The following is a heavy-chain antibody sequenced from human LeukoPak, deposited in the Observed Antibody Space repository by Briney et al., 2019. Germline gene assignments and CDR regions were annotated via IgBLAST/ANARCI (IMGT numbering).Heavy chain of an antibody. V-gene: IGHV4-34*01. CDR3: ARGLAAAGTGY. CDR1: GGPFSGYY. CDR2: INHSGST. J-gene: IGHJ4*02. D-gene: IGHD6-13*01. Sequence: SETLSLTCAVYGGPFSGYYWSWIRQPPGKGLEWIGEINHSGSTNYNPSLKSRVTISVDTSKNQFSLKLSSVTAADTAVYYCARGLAAAGTGYWGQGTLVTVSS.